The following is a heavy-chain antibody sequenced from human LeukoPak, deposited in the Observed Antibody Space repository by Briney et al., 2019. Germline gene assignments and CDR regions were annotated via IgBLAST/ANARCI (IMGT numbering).Heavy chain of an antibody. J-gene: IGHJ4*02. CDR3: TRQAVVSLHAYCFPGNFDY. Sequence: GGSLRLSCAASGFTFSGSAMHWVRQASGKGLEWVGRIRNKANSYATAYAASVKARFTISRDDSKNKAYLQMNSLKTEDTAVYYCTRQAVVSLHAYCFPGNFDYWGQGTLVTVSS. D-gene: IGHD2/OR15-2a*01. V-gene: IGHV3-73*01. CDR1: GFTFSGSA. CDR2: IRNKANSYAT.